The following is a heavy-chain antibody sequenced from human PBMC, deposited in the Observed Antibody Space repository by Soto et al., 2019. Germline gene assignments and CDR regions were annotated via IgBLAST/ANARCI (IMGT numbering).Heavy chain of an antibody. V-gene: IGHV3-7*05. D-gene: IGHD6-25*01. CDR1: GFTFSTYW. CDR2: IILDGSDK. Sequence: EVQLVESGGGLVQPGGSLRLSCAASGFTFSTYWINWVRQAPGKGLEWVANIILDGSDKYYVDSVKGRFTISRDNAKNSLYLQMNSLRVEDTAVYYCARRGRYGCGYTYFDTWGQITLVTVSS. J-gene: IGHJ4*02. CDR3: ARRGRYGCGYTYFDT.